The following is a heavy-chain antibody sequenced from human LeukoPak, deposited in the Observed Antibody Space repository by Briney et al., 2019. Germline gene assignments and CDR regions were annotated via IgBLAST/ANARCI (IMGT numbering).Heavy chain of an antibody. D-gene: IGHD3-10*01. J-gene: IGHJ4*02. V-gene: IGHV3-21*01. Sequence: GGSLRLSCAASRFTFSSYSMNWVRQAPGKGLEWVSSISSSGSYIYYADSVKGRFTISRDNAKNSLYLQMNSLRAEDTAVYYCASAGLTYGSGSYFVYWGQGTLVTVSS. CDR3: ASAGLTYGSGSYFVY. CDR1: RFTFSSYS. CDR2: ISSSGSYI.